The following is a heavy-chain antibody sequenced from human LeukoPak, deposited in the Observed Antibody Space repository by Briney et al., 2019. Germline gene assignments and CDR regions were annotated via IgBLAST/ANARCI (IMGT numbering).Heavy chain of an antibody. CDR1: GFTFGTYV. D-gene: IGHD6-13*01. CDR2: ISSSSSTI. V-gene: IGHV3-23*01. J-gene: IGHJ4*02. CDR3: AKGYSSSWAGFFDY. Sequence: PGGSLRLSCAASGFTFGTYVMNWVRQAPGKGLEWVSYISSSSSTIYYADSVKGRFTISRDNSKNTLYLQMNSLRAEDTAVYYCAKGYSSSWAGFFDYWGQGTLVTVSS.